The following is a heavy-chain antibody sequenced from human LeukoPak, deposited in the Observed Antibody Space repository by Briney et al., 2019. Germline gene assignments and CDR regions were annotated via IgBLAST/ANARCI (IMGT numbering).Heavy chain of an antibody. D-gene: IGHD5-24*01. Sequence: PGRSLRLSCAASGFTFSSYAMYWVRQAPGKGLEWVAVTSYDGSNKYYPDSVKGRSTISRDNSKNTLYLQMDSLRPEDTAVYYCAKDYRRDGYNYYFDYWGQGTLVTLSS. CDR2: TSYDGSNK. CDR3: AKDYRRDGYNYYFDY. CDR1: GFTFSSYA. V-gene: IGHV3-30-3*01. J-gene: IGHJ4*02.